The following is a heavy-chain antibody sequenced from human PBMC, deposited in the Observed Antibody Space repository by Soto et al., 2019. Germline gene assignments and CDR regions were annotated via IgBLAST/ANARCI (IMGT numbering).Heavy chain of an antibody. CDR2: FDPEDGET. V-gene: IGHV1-24*01. CDR1: GYTLTELS. D-gene: IGHD5-18*01. CDR3: AKDSGYSYGYAPFDY. Sequence: ASVKVSCKVSGYTLTELSMHWVRQAPGKGLEWMGGFDPEDGETIYAQKFQGRLTMTEDTSTDTAYMELSSLRAEDTAVYYCAKDSGYSYGYAPFDYWGQGTLVTVSS. J-gene: IGHJ4*02.